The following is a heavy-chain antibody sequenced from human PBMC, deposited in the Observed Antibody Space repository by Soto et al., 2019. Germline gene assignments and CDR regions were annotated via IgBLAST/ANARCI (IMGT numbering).Heavy chain of an antibody. CDR3: AKTRDDSSGYYDPLDY. D-gene: IGHD3-22*01. J-gene: IGHJ4*02. V-gene: IGHV3-23*01. Sequence: GGSLRLSCAASGFTFSSYAMSWVRQAPGKGLEWVSAISGSGGSTYYADSVKGRFTISRDNSKNTLYLQMNSLRAEDTAVYYCAKTRDDSSGYYDPLDYWGQGTLVTVSS. CDR1: GFTFSSYA. CDR2: ISGSGGST.